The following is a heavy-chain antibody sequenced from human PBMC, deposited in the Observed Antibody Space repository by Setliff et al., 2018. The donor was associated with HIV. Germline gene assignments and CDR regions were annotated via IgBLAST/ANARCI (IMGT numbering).Heavy chain of an antibody. CDR2: LSYGGST. J-gene: IGHJ4*02. Sequence: KPSETLSLTCTVSGGSISSNNYYWGWIRRPPGKGLEWIGSLSYGGSTYYNPSLKSRVNLAMDSSKRQFSLSLNSVTVADTAVYYCARGLGMVESTTPFDFWGQGTLVTVSS. CDR3: ARGLGMVESTTPFDF. D-gene: IGHD1-26*01. CDR1: GGSISSNNYY. V-gene: IGHV4-39*02.